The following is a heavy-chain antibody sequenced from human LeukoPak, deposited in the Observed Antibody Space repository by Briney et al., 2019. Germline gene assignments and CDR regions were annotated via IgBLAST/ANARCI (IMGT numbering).Heavy chain of an antibody. D-gene: IGHD3-22*01. CDR3: ARDGLEYYYDSGDY. Sequence: SETLSLTCTVSGGSISSYYWSWIRQPPGKGLEWIGYIYTSGSTNYNPSLKSRVTISVDTSKNQFSLKLSSVTAADTAVYYCARDGLEYYYDSGDYWGQGTLVTVSS. CDR2: IYTSGST. V-gene: IGHV4-4*09. J-gene: IGHJ4*02. CDR1: GGSISSYY.